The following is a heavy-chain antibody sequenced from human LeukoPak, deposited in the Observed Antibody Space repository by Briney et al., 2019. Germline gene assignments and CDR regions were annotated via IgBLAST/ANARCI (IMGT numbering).Heavy chain of an antibody. V-gene: IGHV4-59*01. Sequence: SETLSLTYTVSGGSISTYYWSWIRQPPGKGLEWIGYVDYSGSTNYNPSLKSRVTISVDTSKNQFSLKLSSVTAADTAVYYCARVGQGCFDLWGRGTLVTVSS. CDR3: ARVGQGCFDL. J-gene: IGHJ2*01. CDR2: VDYSGST. CDR1: GGSISTYY.